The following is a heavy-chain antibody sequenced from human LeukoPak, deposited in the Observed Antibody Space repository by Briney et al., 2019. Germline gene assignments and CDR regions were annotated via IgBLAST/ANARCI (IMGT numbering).Heavy chain of an antibody. Sequence: GSLRLSCVASGFTFSNYAMSWVRQAPGQGLEWVSFISSGGGRTHYADSVKGRFTISRDNSKNTVYLQMNSLRAEDTAVYYCAKETSVMEPAVIDYWGQGTLVTVSS. CDR1: GFTFSNYA. CDR3: AKETSVMEPAVIDY. V-gene: IGHV3-23*01. CDR2: ISSGGGRT. J-gene: IGHJ4*02. D-gene: IGHD2-2*01.